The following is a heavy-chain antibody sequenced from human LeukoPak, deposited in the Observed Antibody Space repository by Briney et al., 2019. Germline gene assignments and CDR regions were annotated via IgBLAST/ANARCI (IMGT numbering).Heavy chain of an antibody. CDR3: ARGGVYSSSSADY. CDR1: GYTFNSFF. D-gene: IGHD6-6*01. V-gene: IGHV1-2*02. Sequence: GASVKVSCKASGYTFNSFFIHWVRRAPGQGLEWMGWINPNSGGVNYAQTFQGRIALTRDTSATIVYMELTSLTSDDTAVYYCARGGVYSSSSADYWGLGTLVTVSS. J-gene: IGHJ4*02. CDR2: INPNSGGV.